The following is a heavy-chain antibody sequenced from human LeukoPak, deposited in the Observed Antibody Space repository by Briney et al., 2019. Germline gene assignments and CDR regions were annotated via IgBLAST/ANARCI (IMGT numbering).Heavy chain of an antibody. D-gene: IGHD6-19*01. V-gene: IGHV3-48*01. CDR2: ITSSSNTV. CDR1: GFTFSNYN. J-gene: IGHJ4*02. CDR3: ARLLSGWYPADY. Sequence: GGSLRLSCAASGFTFSNYNMFWARQAPGKGLGWVSYITSSSNTVHYADSVKGRFTLSRDNAKSSLYLQMNSLRAEDTAIYYCARLLSGWYPADYWGQGTLVTVSS.